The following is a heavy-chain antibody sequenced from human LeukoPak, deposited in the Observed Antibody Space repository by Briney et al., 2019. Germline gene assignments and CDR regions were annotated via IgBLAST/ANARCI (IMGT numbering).Heavy chain of an antibody. D-gene: IGHD2-15*01. Sequence: GGSLRLSCAASGFTVSSNYMSWVRQAPGKGLEWVSVIYSGGSTKYADSVKGRFTISRDNSKNTLYLQMNSLRAEDTAVYYCAREYCSGGSCYSNWFDPWGQGTLVTVSS. CDR1: GFTVSSNY. CDR3: AREYCSGGSCYSNWFDP. CDR2: IYSGGST. J-gene: IGHJ5*02. V-gene: IGHV3-53*05.